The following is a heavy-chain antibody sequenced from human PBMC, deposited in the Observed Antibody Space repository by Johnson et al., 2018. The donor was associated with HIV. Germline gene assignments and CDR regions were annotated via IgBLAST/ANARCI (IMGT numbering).Heavy chain of an antibody. CDR2: INSDGGTT. D-gene: IGHD3-22*01. Sequence: QVQLVESGGGLVKPGGSLRLSCAASGFTFSDYYMSWVRQAPGKGLEYVSGINSDGGTTEYVNSVKGRFTISRDNSKNTLYLQMNSLRAEDTAVYYCAREGTYYYDSSDYDVPEIWGQGTTVAVSS. J-gene: IGHJ3*02. CDR1: GFTFSDYY. V-gene: IGHV3-11*04. CDR3: AREGTYYYDSSDYDVPEI.